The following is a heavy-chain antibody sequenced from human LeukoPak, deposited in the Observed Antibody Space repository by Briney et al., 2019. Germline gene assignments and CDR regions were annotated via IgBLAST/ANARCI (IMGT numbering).Heavy chain of an antibody. D-gene: IGHD6-19*01. J-gene: IGHJ5*01. Sequence: GGSLILSCAASGVTVSNNCMSWVRQAPGKGLEWVSVIYGGGRTYYQDSVKGRFNISRDTSKNTLYLQMNSLRAEDTAVYYCASWPVGWYGEDSWGQGTLVTDSS. CDR3: ASWPVGWYGEDS. CDR2: IYGGGRT. V-gene: IGHV3-53*01. CDR1: GVTVSNNC.